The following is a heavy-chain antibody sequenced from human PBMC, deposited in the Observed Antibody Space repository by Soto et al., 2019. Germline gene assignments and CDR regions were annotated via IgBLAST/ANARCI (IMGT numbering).Heavy chain of an antibody. Sequence: ASVKVSCKASGYTFTYYYVHWVRQAPGQGFEWIGVINPSAGSTSYAQKFQGRVTMTRDTSTSTAYMELGSLRSEDTAVYYCAAEYYYGSSDPKGRIDWGQGTLVTVSS. V-gene: IGHV1-46*01. J-gene: IGHJ4*02. CDR2: INPSAGST. CDR1: GYTFTYYY. D-gene: IGHD3-22*01. CDR3: AAEYYYGSSDPKGRID.